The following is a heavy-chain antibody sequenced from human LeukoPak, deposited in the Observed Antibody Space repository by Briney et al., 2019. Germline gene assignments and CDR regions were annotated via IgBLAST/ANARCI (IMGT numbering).Heavy chain of an antibody. J-gene: IGHJ4*02. D-gene: IGHD6-13*01. CDR1: GYTFTSYD. CDR3: ARSRPTSIAAAGDY. V-gene: IGHV1-8*01. CDR2: MNPNSGNT. Sequence: GASVKVSCEASGYTFTSYDINWVRQATGQGLEWMGWMNPNSGNTGYAQKFQGRVTMTRNTSISTAYMELSSLRSEDTAVYYCARSRPTSIAAAGDYWGQGTLVTVSS.